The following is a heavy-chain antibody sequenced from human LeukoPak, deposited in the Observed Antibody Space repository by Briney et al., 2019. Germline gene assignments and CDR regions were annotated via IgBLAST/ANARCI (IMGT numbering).Heavy chain of an antibody. D-gene: IGHD3-3*01. Sequence: GGSLRLSCAASGFTFSSYSMNWARQAPGKGLEWVSSISSSSSYIYYADSVKGRFTISRDNAKNSLYLQMNSLRAEDTAVYYCARYDFWSGHGQIDYWGQGTLVTVSS. CDR1: GFTFSSYS. CDR2: ISSSSSYI. CDR3: ARYDFWSGHGQIDY. V-gene: IGHV3-21*01. J-gene: IGHJ4*02.